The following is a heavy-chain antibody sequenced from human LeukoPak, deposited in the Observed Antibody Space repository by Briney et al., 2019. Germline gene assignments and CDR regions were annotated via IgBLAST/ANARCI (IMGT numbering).Heavy chain of an antibody. V-gene: IGHV1-69*13. D-gene: IGHD6-19*01. CDR1: GGTFSSYA. CDR2: IIPIFGTA. Sequence: ASVKVSCKASGGTFSSYAISWVRQAPGQGLEWMGGIIPIFGTANYAQKFQGRVTITADESTSTAYMELSSLRSEDTAVYHCASPGSSGWTFDYWGQGTLVTVSS. CDR3: ASPGSSGWTFDY. J-gene: IGHJ4*02.